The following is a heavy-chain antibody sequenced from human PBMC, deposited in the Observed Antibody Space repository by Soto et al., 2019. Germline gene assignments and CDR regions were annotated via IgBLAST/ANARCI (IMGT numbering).Heavy chain of an antibody. CDR2: INHSGST. CDR1: GGSFSGYY. J-gene: IGHJ5*02. D-gene: IGHD3-16*02. Sequence: QVQLQQWGAGLLKPSETLSLTGAVYGGSFSGYYWSWIRQPPGKGLEWIGEINHSGSTNYNPSLKSRVTISVDTSKNQFSLKLSSVTAADTAVYYCARGRYYDYVWGSYRNWFDPWGQGTLVTVSS. CDR3: ARGRYYDYVWGSYRNWFDP. V-gene: IGHV4-34*01.